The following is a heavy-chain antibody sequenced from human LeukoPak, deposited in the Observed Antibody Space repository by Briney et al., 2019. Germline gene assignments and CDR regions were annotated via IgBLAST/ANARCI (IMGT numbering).Heavy chain of an antibody. CDR1: GGSISSDY. D-gene: IGHD3-22*01. CDR3: ARTPHYYDSSGYYGTFDY. V-gene: IGHV4-59*12. J-gene: IGHJ4*02. Sequence: SETLSLTCTVSGGSISSDYWSWLRQPPGKGLEWIGIYYSGTTKHNPSLKSRVTISVDTSKNQFSLKLSSVTAADTAVYYCARTPHYYDSSGYYGTFDYWGQGTLVTVSS. CDR2: IYYSGTT.